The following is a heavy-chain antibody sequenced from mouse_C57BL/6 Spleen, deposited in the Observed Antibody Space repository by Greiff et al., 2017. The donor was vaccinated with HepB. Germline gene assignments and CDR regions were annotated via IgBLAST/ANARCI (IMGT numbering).Heavy chain of an antibody. J-gene: IGHJ1*03. CDR3: ARYMAFDV. Sequence: VQLQQSGPELVKPGASVKISCKASGYTFTDYYMNWVKQSHGKSLEWIGDINPNNGGTSYNQKFKGKATLTVDKSSSTAYMELRSLTSEDSAVYYCARYMAFDVWGTGTTVTVSS. V-gene: IGHV1-26*01. D-gene: IGHD1-1*02. CDR1: GYTFTDYY. CDR2: INPNNGGT.